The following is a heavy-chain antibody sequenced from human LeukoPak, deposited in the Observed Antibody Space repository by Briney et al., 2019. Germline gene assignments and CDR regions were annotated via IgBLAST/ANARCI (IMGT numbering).Heavy chain of an antibody. CDR2: INPNSGGT. Sequence: VASVKVSCKASGYPFTGYYMHWVRQAPGQGLGWMGWINPNSGGTNYAQKFQGRVTMTRDTSISTAYMELSRLRSDDTAVYYCARDYDDILTGSYYFDYWGQGTLVTVSS. D-gene: IGHD3-9*01. CDR1: GYPFTGYY. J-gene: IGHJ4*02. V-gene: IGHV1-2*02. CDR3: ARDYDDILTGSYYFDY.